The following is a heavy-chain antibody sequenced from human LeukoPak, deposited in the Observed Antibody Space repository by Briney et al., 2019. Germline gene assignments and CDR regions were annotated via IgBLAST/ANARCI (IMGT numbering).Heavy chain of an antibody. J-gene: IGHJ4*02. V-gene: IGHV1-18*01. CDR1: GYTFSNYG. CDR3: AIWFGTASDFLGPWDY. Sequence: ASVKVSCKASGYTFSNYGVNWARQAPGQGLEWMGFINTYNGNTKYAWKFQARITVTRETSTSTAYMELGSLTSDDTAIYYCAIWFGTASDFLGPWDYWGQGTLVTVSS. D-gene: IGHD3-10*01. CDR2: INTYNGNT.